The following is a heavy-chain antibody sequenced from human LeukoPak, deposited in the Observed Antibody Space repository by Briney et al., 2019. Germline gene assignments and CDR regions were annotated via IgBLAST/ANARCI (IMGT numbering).Heavy chain of an antibody. CDR1: GGTFSSYA. Sequence: SVKVSCKASGGTFSSYAISWVRQAPGQGLEWMGGIIPIFGTANYAQKFQGRVTITADESTSTAYMELSSLRSEDTAVYYCARDRHCGGDSLDPWYYFDYWGQGTLVTVSS. CDR2: IIPIFGTA. D-gene: IGHD2-21*02. CDR3: ARDRHCGGDSLDPWYYFDY. J-gene: IGHJ4*02. V-gene: IGHV1-69*13.